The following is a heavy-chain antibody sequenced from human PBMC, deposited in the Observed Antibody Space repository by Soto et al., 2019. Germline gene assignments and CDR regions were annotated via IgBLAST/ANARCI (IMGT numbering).Heavy chain of an antibody. CDR3: ARFRGDAFEI. D-gene: IGHD3-10*01. J-gene: IGHJ3*02. CDR2: ISPDGTIP. V-gene: IGHV3-74*01. CDR1: GFTFSNYW. Sequence: EVQLVESGGGLVQPGGSLRLSCAVSGFTFSNYWMHWVRQAPGKGLVWVSTISPDGTIPDYTDSVKGRLAISRDNAKSTLFLQINSLRPEYTAVYYCARFRGDAFEIWGQGTMVTVSS.